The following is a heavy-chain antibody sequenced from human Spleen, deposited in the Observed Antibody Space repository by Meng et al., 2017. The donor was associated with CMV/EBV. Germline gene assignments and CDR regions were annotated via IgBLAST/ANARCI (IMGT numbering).Heavy chain of an antibody. J-gene: IGHJ4*02. CDR3: ARWGGDYGDYGLDY. V-gene: IGHV6-1*01. D-gene: IGHD4-17*01. Sequence: QVQLQKSGPGLLKPPQTLSLTCAISGDSVSSDVAAWNWVRKSPWRGLEWLGRTYYRSKWYNDYAVSVKSRITINPDTSKNQFSLQLNSVTPEDTAVYYCARWGGDYGDYGLDYWGQGTLVTVFS. CDR2: TYYRSKWYN. CDR1: GDSVSSDVAA.